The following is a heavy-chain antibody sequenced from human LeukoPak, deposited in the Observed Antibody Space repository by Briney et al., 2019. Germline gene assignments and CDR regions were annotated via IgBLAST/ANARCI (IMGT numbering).Heavy chain of an antibody. CDR2: INPSGGST. J-gene: IGHJ4*02. D-gene: IGHD3-16*02. Sequence: ASVKVSCKASGYTFTSYYMHWVRQAPGQGLEWMGIINPSGGSTSYAQKFQGRVTMTRDTSTSTVYMELSSLRSEDAAVYYCERGENRHYFDYWGQGTLVTVSS. CDR3: ERGENRHYFDY. V-gene: IGHV1-46*01. CDR1: GYTFTSYY.